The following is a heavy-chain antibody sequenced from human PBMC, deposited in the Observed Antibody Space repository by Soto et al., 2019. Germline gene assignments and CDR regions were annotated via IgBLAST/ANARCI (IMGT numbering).Heavy chain of an antibody. V-gene: IGHV3-23*01. Sequence: GGSLRLSCAASGFTFTSNAMSWVRQAPGKGLEWVSAISGSGGRTYYVDSVKGRFTISRDNSKNTLYLQMNSLRAEDTAVYYCARSLRGVIIDFDSWGQGTLVTVPS. CDR2: ISGSGGRT. CDR1: GFTFTSNA. CDR3: ARSLRGVIIDFDS. J-gene: IGHJ4*02. D-gene: IGHD3-10*01.